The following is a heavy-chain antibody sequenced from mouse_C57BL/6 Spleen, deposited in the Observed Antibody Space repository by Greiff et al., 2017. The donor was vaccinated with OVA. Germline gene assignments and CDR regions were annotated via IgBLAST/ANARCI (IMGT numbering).Heavy chain of an antibody. CDR2: IHPSDSDT. J-gene: IGHJ1*03. D-gene: IGHD1-1*01. CDR1: GYTFTSYW. CDR3: AIGTTVVAHWYFDV. Sequence: VKLQQPGAELVKPGASVKVSCKASGYTFTSYWMHWVKQRPGQGLEWIGRIHPSDSDTNYNQKFKGKATLTVDKSSSTAYMQLSSLTSEDSAVYYCAIGTTVVAHWYFDVWGTGTTVTVSS. V-gene: IGHV1-74*01.